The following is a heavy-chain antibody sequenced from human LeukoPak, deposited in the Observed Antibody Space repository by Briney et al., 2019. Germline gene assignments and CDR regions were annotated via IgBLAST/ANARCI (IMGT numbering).Heavy chain of an antibody. V-gene: IGHV4-59*01. J-gene: IGHJ5*02. CDR1: GGSISSYY. D-gene: IGHD2-2*01. Sequence: SETLSLTCTVSGGSISSYYWSWIRQPPGKGLEWIGYIYYSGSTNYNPSLTSRVTISVDTSKNQFSLKLSSVTAADTAVYYCARVGYDGWFDPWGKGNLVTVSS. CDR2: IYYSGST. CDR3: ARVGYDGWFDP.